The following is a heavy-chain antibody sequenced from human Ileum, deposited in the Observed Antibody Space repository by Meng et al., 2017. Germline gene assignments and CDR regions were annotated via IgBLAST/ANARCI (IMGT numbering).Heavy chain of an antibody. CDR2: INPDGSNP. J-gene: IGHJ1*01. CDR3: TNDRLNH. CDR1: GVTFTDHW. Sequence: VQLGGSGGGLAPPGGALGLSCAASGVTFTDHWMHLVRQGPGKGLVWVSRINPDGSNPTYADSVKGRFTISRDNAKNTVYLQMNSLRAEDSALYYCTNDRLNHWGQGALVTVSS. V-gene: IGHV3-74*01. D-gene: IGHD1-1*01.